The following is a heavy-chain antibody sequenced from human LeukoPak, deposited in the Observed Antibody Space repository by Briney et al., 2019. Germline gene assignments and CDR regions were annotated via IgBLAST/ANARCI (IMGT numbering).Heavy chain of an antibody. D-gene: IGHD2/OR15-2a*01. CDR2: IYASGST. CDR3: ARDFYGDDGHHPFDY. J-gene: IGHJ4*02. Sequence: SETLSLTCSVSGGSISNYYWNWIRQPAGKGLEWIGRIYASGSTNYNPSLKSRVTISMDKSKNHFSLNLKSVTAADTGFYYCARDFYGDDGHHPFDYWGQGIQVTVSS. V-gene: IGHV4-4*07. CDR1: GGSISNYY.